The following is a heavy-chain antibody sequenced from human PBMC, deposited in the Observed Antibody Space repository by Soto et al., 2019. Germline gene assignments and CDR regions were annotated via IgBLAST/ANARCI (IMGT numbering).Heavy chain of an antibody. CDR1: VGSRTRYY. CDR2: NLYNRTT. Sequence: ETLFLTCSGSVGSRTRYYCRWIRQTPGKTLEWIGCNLYNRTTNYNPALKSRRTISLDMSKNKFSLKLKSVSAEDTALDYCARGKGTHTSWGPGTLVTVSS. CDR3: ARGKGTHTS. V-gene: IGHV4-59*01. J-gene: IGHJ5*02. D-gene: IGHD3-10*01.